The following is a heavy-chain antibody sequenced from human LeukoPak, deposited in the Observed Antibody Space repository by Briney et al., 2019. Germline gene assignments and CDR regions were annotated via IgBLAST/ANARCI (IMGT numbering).Heavy chain of an antibody. CDR2: ISNSSSYI. J-gene: IGHJ4*02. Sequence: GGSLRISCAASGFTFSSYSMNWVRQAPGKGLDRVASISNSSSYIYYAHSVKGRFTISRDNAKNSLYLQMNSLRAEDTAVYYCARVYDGGYWGQGTLVTVSS. D-gene: IGHD2-8*01. CDR3: ARVYDGGY. V-gene: IGHV3-21*01. CDR1: GFTFSSYS.